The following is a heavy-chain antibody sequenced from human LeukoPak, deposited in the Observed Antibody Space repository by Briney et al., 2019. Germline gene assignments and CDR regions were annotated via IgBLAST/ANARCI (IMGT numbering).Heavy chain of an antibody. V-gene: IGHV4-59*02. J-gene: IGHJ4*02. Sequence: SETLSLTCVVSGVSVSGYYWGWIRQPPGRGLEWIGYVYYSGSTNYNPSFKSRITISVDTSRNQFSLQLSSVTAADTAVYYCARAYGYYYDSSGTEFDYWGQGTLVTVSS. D-gene: IGHD3-22*01. CDR3: ARAYGYYYDSSGTEFDY. CDR2: VYYSGST. CDR1: GVSVSGYY.